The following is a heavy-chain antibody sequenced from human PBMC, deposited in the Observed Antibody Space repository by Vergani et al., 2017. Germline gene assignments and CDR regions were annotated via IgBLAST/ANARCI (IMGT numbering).Heavy chain of an antibody. J-gene: IGHJ4*02. CDR1: GGTFSSYA. Sequence: QVQLVQSGAEVKKPGSSVKVSCKASGGTFSSYAISWVRQAPGQGLEWMGRIIPILGMANYAQKFQGRVTITADKSTSTAYMELSSLRSEDTAVYYCAREPMYYYDSSGYSIPFDYWGQGTLVTVSS. V-gene: IGHV1-69*04. D-gene: IGHD3-22*01. CDR3: AREPMYYYDSSGYSIPFDY. CDR2: IIPILGMA.